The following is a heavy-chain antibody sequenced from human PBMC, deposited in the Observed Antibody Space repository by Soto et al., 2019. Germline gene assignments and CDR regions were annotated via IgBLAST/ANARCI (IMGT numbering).Heavy chain of an antibody. V-gene: IGHV3-23*01. Sequence: GALRLSCAASVFTCSSSAISWVRQAPGKGLEWVSAVSANGQGIYYADSVRGRFTISRDNSKNTVFLHMDSLSAEDTAVYYCAKDRHYPRDYFHYWGQGTLVTVSS. CDR3: AKDRHYPRDYFHY. J-gene: IGHJ4*02. CDR1: VFTCSSSA. CDR2: VSANGQGI. D-gene: IGHD3-10*01.